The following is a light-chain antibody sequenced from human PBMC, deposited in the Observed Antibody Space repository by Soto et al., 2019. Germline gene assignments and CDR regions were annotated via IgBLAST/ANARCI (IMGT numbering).Light chain of an antibody. CDR3: QQYGSSPR. CDR2: GAS. J-gene: IGKJ1*01. Sequence: EIVLTHSPGTLSLSPWERATLSFRASQSVTSSYLAWYQQKPGQAPRLLIYGASSRATGIPDRFSGSGSGTDFTLTISRLEPEDCAVYYCQQYGSSPRFGQGTKVDI. CDR1: QSVTSSY. V-gene: IGKV3-20*01.